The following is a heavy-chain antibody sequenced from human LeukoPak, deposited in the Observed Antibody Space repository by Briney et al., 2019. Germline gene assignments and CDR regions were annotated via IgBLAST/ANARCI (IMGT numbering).Heavy chain of an antibody. J-gene: IGHJ4*02. V-gene: IGHV3-7*01. CDR3: ARDNSGDGYNSDY. CDR2: IKQDGSEK. Sequence: GGSLGLSCAASGSTFSSYWMSWVRQAPGKGLEWVANIKQDGSEKYYVDSVKGRFTISRDNAKNSLYLQMNSLRAEDTAVYYCARDNSGDGYNSDYWGQGTLVTVSS. CDR1: GSTFSSYW. D-gene: IGHD5-24*01.